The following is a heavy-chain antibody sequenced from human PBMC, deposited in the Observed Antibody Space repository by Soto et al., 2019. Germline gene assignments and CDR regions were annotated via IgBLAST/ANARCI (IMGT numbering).Heavy chain of an antibody. J-gene: IGHJ4*02. Sequence: QVRLQESGPGLVKPSETLSLTCTVSGGPTSSYYWSWIRQPPGEGLEWIGYISYTGSTTYSPSLRSRVTFSVDTSSDQFSLRLRSVTAADTAVYYCARGRDCTNDVCYYLDSWGQGTLVTVSA. V-gene: IGHV4-59*01. CDR2: ISYTGST. CDR1: GGPTSSYY. D-gene: IGHD2-8*01. CDR3: ARGRDCTNDVCYYLDS.